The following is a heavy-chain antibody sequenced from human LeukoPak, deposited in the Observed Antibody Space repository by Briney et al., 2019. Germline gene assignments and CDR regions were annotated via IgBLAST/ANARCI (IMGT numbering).Heavy chain of an antibody. D-gene: IGHD6-13*01. CDR1: GYTFTSSD. Sequence: ASVKVSCKASGYTFTSSDINWVRQASGQGLEGMGWINPISGRTGYAKKFQARVGMTMNTSISTAYIEVSNLRFEDTAVYYCARGRLGLAAAGPYDYWGQGTLITVSS. CDR2: INPISGRT. CDR3: ARGRLGLAAAGPYDY. J-gene: IGHJ4*02. V-gene: IGHV1-8*01.